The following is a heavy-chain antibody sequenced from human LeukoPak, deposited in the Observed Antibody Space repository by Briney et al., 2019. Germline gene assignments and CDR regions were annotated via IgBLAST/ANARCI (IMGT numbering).Heavy chain of an antibody. D-gene: IGHD3-22*01. J-gene: IGHJ4*02. CDR2: INYSGRA. Sequence: PSETLSLTCAVSGASITSSSDYWGWIRQPPGKGLEWVGTINYSGRANYNPSLKSGVSISIDTSKNQFSLKLSSVTAADTAVYYCARGNHYDSSGYRYFRYFDYWGQGTLVTVSS. CDR1: GASITSSSDY. V-gene: IGHV4-39*07. CDR3: ARGNHYDSSGYRYFRYFDY.